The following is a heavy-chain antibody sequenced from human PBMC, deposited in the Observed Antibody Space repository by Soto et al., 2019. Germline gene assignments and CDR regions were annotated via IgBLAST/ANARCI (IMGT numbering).Heavy chain of an antibody. CDR1: GGSISSSNW. V-gene: IGHV4-4*02. J-gene: IGHJ6*02. Sequence: SETLSLTCAVSGGSISSSNWWSWVRQPPGKGLEWIGEIYHSGSTNYNPSLKSRVTISVDKSKNQFSLKLSSVTAADTAVYYCARPPKGRDYYYGMDVWGQGTTVTVSS. CDR3: ARPPKGRDYYYGMDV. CDR2: IYHSGST.